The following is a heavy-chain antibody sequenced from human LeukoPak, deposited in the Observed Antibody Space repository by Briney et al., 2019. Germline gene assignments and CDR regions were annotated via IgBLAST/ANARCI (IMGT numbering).Heavy chain of an antibody. CDR2: ISGYGNT. Sequence: ASVKVSCKASGYTFTSYGFSWVRQAPGQGLEWMGWISGYGNTNYAQKLQGRVSMTTDTSTSTAYMELRSLTSDDTAAYYCAREGLLGYWGRGTLVTVSS. CDR1: GYTFTSYG. D-gene: IGHD2-21*02. V-gene: IGHV1-18*01. CDR3: AREGLLGY. J-gene: IGHJ4*02.